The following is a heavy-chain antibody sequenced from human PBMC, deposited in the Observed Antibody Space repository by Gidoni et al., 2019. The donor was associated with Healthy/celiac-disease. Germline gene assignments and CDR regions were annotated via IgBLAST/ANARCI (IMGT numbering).Heavy chain of an antibody. Sequence: EVQLVETGGGLIQPGGSLRLSCAASGFTVSSNYMSWVRQAPGQGLEWVSVIYSGGSTYYADSVKGRFTISRDNSKNTLYLQMNSLRAEDTAVYYCAREWPEYYYGSGSYAFDIWGQGTMVTVSS. D-gene: IGHD3-10*01. CDR1: GFTVSSNY. CDR2: IYSGGST. J-gene: IGHJ3*02. CDR3: AREWPEYYYGSGSYAFDI. V-gene: IGHV3-53*02.